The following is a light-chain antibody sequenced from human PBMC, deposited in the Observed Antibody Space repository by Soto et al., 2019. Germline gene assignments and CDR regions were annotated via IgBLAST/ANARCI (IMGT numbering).Light chain of an antibody. J-gene: IGLJ2*01. CDR1: SSSVSTSYY. CDR3: VLYMGSGIWV. V-gene: IGLV8-61*01. Sequence: QTVVTQEPSFSVSPGRTVTLTCDLSSSSVSTSYYPSWYQQTPGQAPRTLIYSTNTRSSGVPDRFSGSILGNKAALTITGAQADDESDYYCVLYMGSGIWVFGGGTKLTVL. CDR2: STN.